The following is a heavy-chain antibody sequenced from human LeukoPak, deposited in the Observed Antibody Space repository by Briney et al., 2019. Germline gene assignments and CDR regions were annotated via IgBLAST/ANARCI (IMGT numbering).Heavy chain of an antibody. V-gene: IGHV1-46*03. Sequence: ASVKVSCKASGYTFTGYYMHWVRQAPGQGLEWMGIISPSGGSTTYAQKFQGRVTMTRDTSTSTVYMELSSLRSEDTAVYYCAGDVGSSTRKFDYWGQGTLVTVSS. J-gene: IGHJ4*02. CDR3: AGDVGSSTRKFDY. CDR1: GYTFTGYY. D-gene: IGHD6-13*01. CDR2: ISPSGGST.